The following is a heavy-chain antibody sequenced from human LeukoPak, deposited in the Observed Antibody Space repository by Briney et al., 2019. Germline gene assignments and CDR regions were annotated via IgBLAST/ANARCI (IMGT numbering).Heavy chain of an antibody. D-gene: IGHD6-13*01. CDR1: GYTFTRYY. CDR3: ARDLAIAAAAYGMDV. J-gene: IGHJ6*02. CDR2: INPSGGRT. V-gene: IGHV1-46*01. Sequence: GASVKVSCKASGYTFTRYYLHWVRQHPGQGLEWMGIINPSGGRTNNAQQFQGRVTMTRDTSTSTVYMQLSSLRSEDTAVYYCARDLAIAAAAYGMDVWGQGTTVTVSS.